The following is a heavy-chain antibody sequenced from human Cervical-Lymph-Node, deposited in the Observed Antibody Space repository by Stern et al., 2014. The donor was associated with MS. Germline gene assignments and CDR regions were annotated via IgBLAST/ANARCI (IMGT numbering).Heavy chain of an antibody. Sequence: EVQLVQSGPEVKRPGESLKISCQASGYTFTSYWIGWVRQMPGKGLEWIAIIFPGGSDIRYSPSFQGQAPISAAKPSSTAYLQWNNLKASDTAIYYCARQRYFDYWGQGTLVTVSS. CDR2: IFPGGSDI. V-gene: IGHV5-51*01. CDR3: ARQRYFDY. J-gene: IGHJ4*02. CDR1: GYTFTSYW.